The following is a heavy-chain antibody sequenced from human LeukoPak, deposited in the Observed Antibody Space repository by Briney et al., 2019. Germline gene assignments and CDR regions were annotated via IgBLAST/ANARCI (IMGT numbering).Heavy chain of an antibody. CDR1: GFTFSDAR. D-gene: IGHD1-26*01. Sequence: PGGSLRLSCAASGFTFSDARMSWVRQAPGKGLEWVGRIKSKTDGGTTDYAAPVKGRFTISRDDSKNTLYLQMNSLKTEDTAVYYCTTILVWELLIDYWGQGTLVTVSS. V-gene: IGHV3-15*01. J-gene: IGHJ4*02. CDR2: IKSKTDGGTT. CDR3: TTILVWELLIDY.